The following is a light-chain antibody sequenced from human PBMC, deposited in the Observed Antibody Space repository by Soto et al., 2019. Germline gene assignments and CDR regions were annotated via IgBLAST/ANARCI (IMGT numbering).Light chain of an antibody. CDR3: HQYERYPLT. CDR2: EAA. CDR1: QNIYKW. Sequence: DIQMTQSPSTLSASIGDRVSITCRASQNIYKWLAWYQQKPQKAPKLLIFEAAALETGVSPRFSGSGSGMEFTLTISSLQPDDFAPYDCHQYERYPLTFAGGTKVE. J-gene: IGKJ4*01. V-gene: IGKV1-5*01.